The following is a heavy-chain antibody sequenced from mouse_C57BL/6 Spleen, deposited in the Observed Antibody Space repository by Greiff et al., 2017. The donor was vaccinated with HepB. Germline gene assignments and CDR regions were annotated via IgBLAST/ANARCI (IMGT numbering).Heavy chain of an antibody. J-gene: IGHJ2*01. V-gene: IGHV1-39*01. CDR3: ARSGNGYDGVYFDY. D-gene: IGHD2-2*01. CDR1: GYSFTDYN. CDR2: INPNYGTT. Sequence: VQLKQSGPELVKPGASVKISCKASGYSFTDYNMNWVKQSNGKSLEWIGVINPNYGTTSYNQKFKGKATLTVDQPSSTAYIQLNSLTSEDSAVYYCARSGNGYDGVYFDYWGQGTTLTVSS.